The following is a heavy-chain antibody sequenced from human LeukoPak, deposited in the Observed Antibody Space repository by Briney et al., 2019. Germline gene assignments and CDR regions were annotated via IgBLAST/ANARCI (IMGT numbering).Heavy chain of an antibody. CDR2: IIPIFGTT. V-gene: IGHV1-69*13. Sequence: GASVKVSCKASGGTFSSYAISWVRQAPGQGLEWMGGIIPIFGTTHYAQKFQGRVTITADESTSTAYMEMSRLRSEDTAVYYCARDSGDGYNVRPWEWGQGTLVTVSS. CDR1: GGTFSSYA. CDR3: ARDSGDGYNVRPWE. J-gene: IGHJ4*02. D-gene: IGHD5-24*01.